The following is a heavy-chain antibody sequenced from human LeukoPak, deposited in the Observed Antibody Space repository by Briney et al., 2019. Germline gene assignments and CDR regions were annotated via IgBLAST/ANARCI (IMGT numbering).Heavy chain of an antibody. CDR1: VGSMSSYY. CDR3: AGAYDIVGATVFDP. J-gene: IGHJ5*02. Sequence: SETLSLTCTVSVGSMSSYYWSWIRQPPGKGLEWIGYIYYSGSTNYNPSLKSRVTISVDTSKNQFSLKLNFVTAADTAVYYCAGAYDIVGATVFDPWGQGTLVTVSS. D-gene: IGHD1-26*01. V-gene: IGHV4-59*08. CDR2: IYYSGST.